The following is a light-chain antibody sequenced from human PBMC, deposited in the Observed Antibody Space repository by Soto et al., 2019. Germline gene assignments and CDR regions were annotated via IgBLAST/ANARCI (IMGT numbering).Light chain of an antibody. CDR3: QQCDNIPPT. CDR1: QSISNH. V-gene: IGKV1-39*01. CDR2: AAS. Sequence: DIQMIQSPSSLSASVADRVIITCRASQSISNHLNWYQQKPGKAPKLLIFAASSLQIGVPSKFSGSRFGPDFSLTIINLQPEDFATYYCQQCDNIPPTFGQGTKVDIK. J-gene: IGKJ1*01.